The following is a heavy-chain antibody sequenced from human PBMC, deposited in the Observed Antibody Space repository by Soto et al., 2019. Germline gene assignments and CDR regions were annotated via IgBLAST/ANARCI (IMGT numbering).Heavy chain of an antibody. D-gene: IGHD3-22*01. V-gene: IGHV1-8*01. CDR3: ATANYYDSSGYFNPFDY. Sequence: GASVKVSCKASGYTFTSYDINWVRQATGQGLEWMGWMNPDSGNTGYAQKFQGRVTMTRNTSTNTAYMKLSSLRSEDTAVYYCATANYYDSSGYFNPFDYWGQGTLVTVSS. CDR1: GYTFTSYD. J-gene: IGHJ4*02. CDR2: MNPDSGNT.